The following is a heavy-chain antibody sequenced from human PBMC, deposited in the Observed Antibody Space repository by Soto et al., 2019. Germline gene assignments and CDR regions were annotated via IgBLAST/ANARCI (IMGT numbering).Heavy chain of an antibody. J-gene: IGHJ4*02. CDR3: ARDVDADFRTDFDY. CDR1: GFTFSSYS. Sequence: GSLRLSCAASGFTFSSYSMNWVRQAPGKGLEWVSYISSSSSTIYYAASARGRFTISRDNAENSVYLEMDSLRAEDTALYYCARDVDADFRTDFDYWGRGTLVTVSS. D-gene: IGHD4-17*01. V-gene: IGHV3-48*04. CDR2: ISSSSSTI.